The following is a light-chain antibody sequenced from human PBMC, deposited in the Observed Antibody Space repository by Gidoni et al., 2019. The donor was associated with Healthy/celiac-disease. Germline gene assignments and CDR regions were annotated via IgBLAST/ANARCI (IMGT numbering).Light chain of an antibody. CDR3: QQYGSSPRT. CDR2: GAS. Sequence: EIVLTQSPGTLSLSLGERATLSCRASQSVSSSYLAWYQQKPGQAPRLLIYGASSRATGIPARFSGSGSGTDFTLTISRLESEDFAVYYCQQYGSSPRTFGQGTKVEIK. CDR1: QSVSSSY. V-gene: IGKV3-20*01. J-gene: IGKJ1*01.